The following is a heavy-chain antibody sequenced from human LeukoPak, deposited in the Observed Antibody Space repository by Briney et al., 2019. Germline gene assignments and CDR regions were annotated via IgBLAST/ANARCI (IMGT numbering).Heavy chain of an antibody. D-gene: IGHD6-13*01. Sequence: GGSLRLSCAASGFTFSSYWMHWVRQAPGKGLVWVSRINSDGSSTRYADSVKGRFTISRDNTKNTLYLQMNSLRAEDTAVYYCASITWYSTSWYFDSWGQGTLVTVSS. CDR3: ASITWYSTSWYFDS. CDR2: INSDGSST. J-gene: IGHJ4*02. CDR1: GFTFSSYW. V-gene: IGHV3-74*01.